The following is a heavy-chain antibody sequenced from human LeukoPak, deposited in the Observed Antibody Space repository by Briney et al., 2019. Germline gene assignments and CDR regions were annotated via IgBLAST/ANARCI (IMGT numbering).Heavy chain of an antibody. CDR1: GFTFSSRA. V-gene: IGHV3-23*01. D-gene: IGHD3-10*01. CDR2: IYDDNT. J-gene: IGHJ4*02. CDR3: AARKVRGVWFYLDY. Sequence: EPGGSLRLSCAASGFTFSSRAMSWVRQAPGKGLEWVSTIYDDNTYYADSVKGRFAISTDNSKNTLYLQMNSLRVEDTAVYFCAARKVRGVWFYLDYWGQGTLVTVSS.